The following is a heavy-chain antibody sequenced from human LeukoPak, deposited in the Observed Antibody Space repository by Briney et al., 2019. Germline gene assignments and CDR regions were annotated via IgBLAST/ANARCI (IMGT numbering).Heavy chain of an antibody. D-gene: IGHD5-24*01. CDR1: GFTFSSYG. J-gene: IGHJ4*02. CDR3: VRDRGDGYNQIDY. Sequence: GGSLRLSCAASGFTFSSYGLHWVRQAPGKGLKCVAVISKDGSNEYYADPGKGRFTISRDNSKNTLYLQMNSLRTEDTAVYYCVRDRGDGYNQIDYWGQGTLVTVSS. V-gene: IGHV3-30*04. CDR2: ISKDGSNE.